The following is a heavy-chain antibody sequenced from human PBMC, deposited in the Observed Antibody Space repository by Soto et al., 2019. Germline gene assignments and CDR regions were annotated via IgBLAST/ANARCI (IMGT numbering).Heavy chain of an antibody. CDR3: ARDNPIAARRRIVYGMDV. CDR2: IYSGGST. V-gene: IGHV3-53*01. Sequence: GGSLRLSCAASGFTVSSNYMSWVRQAPGKGLEWVSVIYSGGSTYYADSVKGRFTISRDNSKNTLYLQMNSLRAEDTAVYYCARDNPIAARRRIVYGMDVWGQGTTVTVSS. CDR1: GFTVSSNY. D-gene: IGHD6-6*01. J-gene: IGHJ6*02.